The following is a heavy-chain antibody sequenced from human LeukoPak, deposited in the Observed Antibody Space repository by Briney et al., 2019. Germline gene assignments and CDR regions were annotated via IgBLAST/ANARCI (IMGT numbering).Heavy chain of an antibody. J-gene: IGHJ4*02. CDR1: GLTLSNYG. CDR2: ISGRGGKT. V-gene: IGHV3-23*01. Sequence: GGSLRLSCAVSGLTLSNYGMSWVRQAPGRGLEWVAGISGRGGKTKYEDSVKGRFSISRDNPKNTLYLQMNSLRAEDTAVYFCAKRGVVIRVILVGFHKEASYFDSGGQGALVTVSS. CDR3: AKRGVVIRVILVGFHKEASYFDS. D-gene: IGHD3-22*01.